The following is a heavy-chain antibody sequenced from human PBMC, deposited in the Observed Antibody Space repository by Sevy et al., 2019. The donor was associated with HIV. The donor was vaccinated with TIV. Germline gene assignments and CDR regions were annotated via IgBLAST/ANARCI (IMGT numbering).Heavy chain of an antibody. CDR3: VKDLYSSVWPWAFDY. CDR1: GFTFSDYA. D-gene: IGHD4-4*01. J-gene: IGHJ4*02. Sequence: GGSLRLSCVASGFTFSDYAMSWVRQAPGKGLEWVAGISSRGDGTYYADSVKGRFTISRDNLKNTLYLQMNSLRAEDTATYYGVKDLYSSVWPWAFDYWGQGTPVTVSS. CDR2: ISSRGDGT. V-gene: IGHV3-23*01.